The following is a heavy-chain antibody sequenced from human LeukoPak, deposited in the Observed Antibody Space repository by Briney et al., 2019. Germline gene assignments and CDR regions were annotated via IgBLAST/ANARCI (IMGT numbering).Heavy chain of an antibody. D-gene: IGHD3-22*01. CDR3: ARTSYYYDSSGYPFDY. V-gene: IGHV3-30-3*01. CDR2: ISYDGSNK. CDR1: GFTFSSYA. J-gene: IGHJ4*02. Sequence: GGSLRLSCAASGFTFSSYAMHWVRQAPGKGLEWVAVISYDGSNKYYADPVKGRFTISRDNSKNTLYLQMNSLRAEDTAVYYCARTSYYYDSSGYPFDYWGQGTLVTVSS.